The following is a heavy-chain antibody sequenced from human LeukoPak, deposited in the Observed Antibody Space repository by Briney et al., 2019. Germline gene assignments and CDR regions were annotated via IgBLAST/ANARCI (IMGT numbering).Heavy chain of an antibody. J-gene: IGHJ4*02. CDR3: TREIRYFDWFQADY. V-gene: IGHV3-49*03. D-gene: IGHD3-9*01. Sequence: PGGSLRLSCTASGFTFGDHSVSWFRQAPGKGLEWVGFIRSKAYGGTAEYAASVKGRFTISRDDSKSVAYLQMDRLKTEDTAVYYCTREIRYFDWFQADYWGQGTLVTVSS. CDR1: GFTFGDHS. CDR2: IRSKAYGGTA.